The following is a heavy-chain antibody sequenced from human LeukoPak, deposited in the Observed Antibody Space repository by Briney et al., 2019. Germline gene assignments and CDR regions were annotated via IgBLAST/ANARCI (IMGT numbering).Heavy chain of an antibody. D-gene: IGHD5-18*01. Sequence: PGGSLRHSCAASGFTFSSYGMHWVRQAPGKGLEWVAFIRYDGSNKYYADSVKGRFTISRDNSKNTLYLQMNSLRAEDTAVYYCAKDRAMVLSFTDYWGQGTLVTVSS. V-gene: IGHV3-30*02. CDR2: IRYDGSNK. J-gene: IGHJ4*02. CDR3: AKDRAMVLSFTDY. CDR1: GFTFSSYG.